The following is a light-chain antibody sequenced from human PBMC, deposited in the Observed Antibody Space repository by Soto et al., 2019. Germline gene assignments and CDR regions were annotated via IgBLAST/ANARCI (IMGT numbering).Light chain of an antibody. CDR1: QIIGTN. CDR3: QQYDKWPYT. Sequence: ENVLTQSPATLSVSPGERATLSCRTSQIIGTNLAWYQQKPGQAPRLLIYGAFIRAPGFPVRFRGTGSVSEFTLTISSLQTEDGALYYCQQYDKWPYTFGQGTNLEIK. V-gene: IGKV3-15*01. CDR2: GAF. J-gene: IGKJ2*01.